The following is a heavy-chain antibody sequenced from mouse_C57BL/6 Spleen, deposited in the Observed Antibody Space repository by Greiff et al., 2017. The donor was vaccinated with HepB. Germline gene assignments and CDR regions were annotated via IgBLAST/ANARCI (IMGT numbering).Heavy chain of an antibody. D-gene: IGHD1-1*01. V-gene: IGHV5-4*01. CDR1: GFTFSSYA. J-gene: IGHJ4*01. CDR2: ISDGGSYT. Sequence: EVQVVESGGGLVKPGGSLKLSCAASGFTFSSYAMSWVRQTPEKRLEWVATISDGGSYTYYPDNVKGRFTISRDNAKNNLYLQMSHLKSEDTAMYYCARINYGDYYAMDYWGQGTSVTVSS. CDR3: ARINYGDYYAMDY.